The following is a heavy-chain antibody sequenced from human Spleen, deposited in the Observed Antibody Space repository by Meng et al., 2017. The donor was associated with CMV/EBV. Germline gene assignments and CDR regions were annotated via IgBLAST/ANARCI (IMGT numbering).Heavy chain of an antibody. CDR2: ISSSSSTI. V-gene: IGHV3-48*04. J-gene: IGHJ6*02. D-gene: IGHD2-2*01. CDR1: GFTFSSYS. CDR3: AREFSTDYYGMDV. Sequence: LSLTCAASGFTFSSYSINWVRQAPGKGLEWVSYISSSSSTIYYADSVRGRFTISRDNAKNSLYLQMNSLRAEDTALYYCAREFSTDYYGMDVWGQGTTVTVSS.